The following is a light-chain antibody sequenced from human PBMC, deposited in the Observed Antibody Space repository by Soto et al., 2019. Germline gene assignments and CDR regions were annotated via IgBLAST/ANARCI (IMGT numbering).Light chain of an antibody. CDR1: QSLNSW. V-gene: IGKV1-5*03. CDR3: QHYNTYPLT. Sequence: DIQMTQSPTTLSASVGDRVTLTCRASQSLNSWLAWYQQKPGKAPKLLIHKASSLGSGVPSRFSGSGSGTEFTLTISRLQPDDFATYYWQHYNTYPLTFGGGTRLEIK. J-gene: IGKJ4*01. CDR2: KAS.